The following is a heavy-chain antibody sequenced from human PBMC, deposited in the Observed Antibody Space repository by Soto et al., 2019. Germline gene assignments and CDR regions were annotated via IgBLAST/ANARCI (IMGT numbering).Heavy chain of an antibody. Sequence: GASVKVSCKVSGYTLTELSMHWVRQAPGKGLEWMGGFDPEDGETIYAQKFQGRVTMTEDTSTDTAYMELSSLRSEDTAVYYCATTWGAPDDIVATFTDYWGQGTLVTVSS. D-gene: IGHD5-12*01. J-gene: IGHJ4*02. CDR2: FDPEDGET. CDR3: ATTWGAPDDIVATFTDY. CDR1: GYTLTELS. V-gene: IGHV1-24*01.